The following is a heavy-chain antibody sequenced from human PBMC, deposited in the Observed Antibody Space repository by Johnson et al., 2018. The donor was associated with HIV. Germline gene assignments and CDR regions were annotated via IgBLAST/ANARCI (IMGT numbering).Heavy chain of an antibody. CDR3: ARVRVGAFDI. CDR2: IDTEGSGT. CDR1: GFSFSTYW. D-gene: IGHD1-26*01. V-gene: IGHV3-74*02. J-gene: IGHJ3*02. Sequence: VQLVESGGRLVQPGGSLRLSCAASGFSFSTYWMHWVRRVPGKGLVWVSRIDTEGSGTTYADSVKGRFTISRDNAKNTVYLQMISLRAEDMAVYYCARVRVGAFDIWGQGTMVTVSS.